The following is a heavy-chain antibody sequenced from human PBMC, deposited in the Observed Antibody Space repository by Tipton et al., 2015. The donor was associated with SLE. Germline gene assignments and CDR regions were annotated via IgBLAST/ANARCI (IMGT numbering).Heavy chain of an antibody. Sequence: SLRLSCSGSGFTFGTYAMNWFRHLPGKGLEWVGRIKSKTDGGTTDYAAPVKGRFTISRDDSKNTLYLQMNSLKTEDTAVYYCTTNDGDALDIWGQGTMVTVSS. CDR1: GFTFGTYA. CDR3: TTNDGDALDI. D-gene: IGHD1-1*01. J-gene: IGHJ3*02. CDR2: IKSKTDGGTT. V-gene: IGHV3-15*01.